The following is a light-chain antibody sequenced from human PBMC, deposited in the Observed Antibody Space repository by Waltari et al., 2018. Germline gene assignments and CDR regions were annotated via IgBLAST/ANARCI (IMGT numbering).Light chain of an antibody. Sequence: QSALTQPASVSASPGHSITISCTGTSDDVRGYNLVPWYQQHPDTAPQPIIYDVFKRPSGVYNRFSGSKSLNTASLSISGLQAEDEGVYYCSAYTSWSTVIFGGGTKLAVL. V-gene: IGLV2-14*03. J-gene: IGLJ2*01. CDR3: SAYTSWSTVI. CDR2: DVF. CDR1: SDDVRGYNL.